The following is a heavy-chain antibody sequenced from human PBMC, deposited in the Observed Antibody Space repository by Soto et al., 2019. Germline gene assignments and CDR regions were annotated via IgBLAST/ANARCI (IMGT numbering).Heavy chain of an antibody. D-gene: IGHD2-8*02. V-gene: IGHV3-11*01. CDR1: GFIFSDYY. CDR3: ARDEHRTGL. J-gene: IGHJ4*02. Sequence: GGSLRLSCEASGFIFSDYYMSWIRQAPGKGLEWVSYISGSGSTIYLADSVKGRFTISRDNAKNSLYLQMHSLRAEDTAVYYCARDEHRTGLWGQGTLVTVSS. CDR2: ISGSGSTI.